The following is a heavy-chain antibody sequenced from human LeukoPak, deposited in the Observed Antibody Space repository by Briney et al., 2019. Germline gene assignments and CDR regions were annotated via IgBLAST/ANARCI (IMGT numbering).Heavy chain of an antibody. V-gene: IGHV3-30*02. CDR1: GFTFSSYG. CDR2: IRYDGGNK. Sequence: GGSLRLSCATSGFTFSSYGMHWVRQAPGKGLEWVAFIRYDGGNKYYADSVKGRFTISRDNSQNTLYLQMNSLRAEDTAVYYCARGPPSLGDYWGQGTLVTVSS. CDR3: ARGPPSLGDY. J-gene: IGHJ4*02. D-gene: IGHD7-27*01.